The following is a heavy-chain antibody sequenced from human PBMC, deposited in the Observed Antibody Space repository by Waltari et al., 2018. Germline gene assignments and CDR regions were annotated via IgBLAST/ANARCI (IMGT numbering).Heavy chain of an antibody. D-gene: IGHD1-26*01. CDR1: GGTFSSYA. CDR3: ASTRGSYRPNWFDP. V-gene: IGHV1-69*01. Sequence: QVQLVQSGAEVKKPGSSVKVSCKASGGTFSSYAISWVRKAPGQGLEWMGGIIPIFGTANYAQKFQGRVTITADESTITAYMELSSLRSEDTAVYYCASTRGSYRPNWFDPWGQGTLVTVSS. J-gene: IGHJ5*02. CDR2: IIPIFGTA.